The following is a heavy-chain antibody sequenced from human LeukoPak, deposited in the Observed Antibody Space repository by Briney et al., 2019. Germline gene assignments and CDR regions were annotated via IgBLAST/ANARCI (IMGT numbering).Heavy chain of an antibody. V-gene: IGHV3-23*01. CDR3: AKGNGDYVWYFDY. CDR1: GFTFSIYA. D-gene: IGHD4-17*01. Sequence: PGGSLRLPCAASGFTFSIYATSWVRQAPGKGLEWVSAISGSGISTYYADSVKGRFTISKDNSKNTLYLQMNSLRPEDTAVYYCAKGNGDYVWYFDYWGQGTLVTVSS. J-gene: IGHJ4*02. CDR2: ISGSGIST.